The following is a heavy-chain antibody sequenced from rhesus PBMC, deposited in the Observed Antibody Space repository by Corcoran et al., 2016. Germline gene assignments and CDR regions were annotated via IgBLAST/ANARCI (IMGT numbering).Heavy chain of an antibody. V-gene: IGHV2-174*01. CDR3: AREGTVAATFFDY. CDR1: GFSISTSGMG. CDR2: IYWDDDK. Sequence: QVTLKESGPALVKPTQTLTLTCTFSGFSISTSGMGVGWIRQPPGKALEWLAHIYWDDDKYCGTSLRRRLTISKDSSKNQVVLTMTNMDPVDTATYYCAREGTVAATFFDYWGQGVLVTVSS. J-gene: IGHJ4*01. D-gene: IGHD4-29*01.